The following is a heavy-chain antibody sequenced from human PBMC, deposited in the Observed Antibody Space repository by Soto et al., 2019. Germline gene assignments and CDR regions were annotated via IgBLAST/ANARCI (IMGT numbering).Heavy chain of an antibody. Sequence: GASVKVSCKASGYTFTSYGISWVRQAPGQGLEWMGWISAYNGNTNYAQKLQGRVTMTTDTSTSTAYMELRSLRSDDTAVYYCARSHTYYYDSSGYYSGGYWGQGTLVTVSS. CDR2: ISAYNGNT. J-gene: IGHJ4*02. CDR3: ARSHTYYYDSSGYYSGGY. CDR1: GYTFTSYG. V-gene: IGHV1-18*01. D-gene: IGHD3-22*01.